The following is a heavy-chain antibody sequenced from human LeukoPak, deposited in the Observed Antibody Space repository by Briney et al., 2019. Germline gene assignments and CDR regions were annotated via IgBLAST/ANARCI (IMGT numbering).Heavy chain of an antibody. D-gene: IGHD4-17*01. CDR1: GFTFSSYA. V-gene: IGHV3-23*01. Sequence: GGSLRLSCAASGFTFSSYAMNWVRQAPGKGLEWVSGISGSGGGTYYADSVKGRFTISRDNSKNTPYLQMNSLIAEDTAVYYCARGPVTTFGYWGQGTLVTVSS. CDR3: ARGPVTTFGY. J-gene: IGHJ4*02. CDR2: ISGSGGGT.